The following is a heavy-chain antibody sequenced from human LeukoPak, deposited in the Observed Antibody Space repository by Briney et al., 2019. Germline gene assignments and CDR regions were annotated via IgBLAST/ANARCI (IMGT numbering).Heavy chain of an antibody. CDR3: ARGPELERFDY. D-gene: IGHD1-1*01. V-gene: IGHV1-69*05. J-gene: IGHJ4*01. CDR1: GGTFSSYP. CDR2: IIPIFGTA. Sequence: SVKVSCKASGGTFSSYPISWVRQAPGQGLEWIGGIIPIFGTANYAQKFQGRVTITTDESTSTAYMELSSLRSEDTAVYYCARGPELERFDYWGHGTLVTVSS.